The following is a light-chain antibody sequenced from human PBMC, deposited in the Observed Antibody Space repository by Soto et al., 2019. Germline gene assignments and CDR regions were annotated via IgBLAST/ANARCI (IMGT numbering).Light chain of an antibody. CDR2: EDN. J-gene: IGLJ2*01. CDR1: SGSIASNY. V-gene: IGLV6-57*02. CDR3: QSYDSSNRV. Sequence: NFMLTQPHSVSESPGKTVTISCTGSSGSIASNYVQWYQQRPGSAPTTVIYEDNQRPSGVPDRFSGSIDSSSNSASLTISGLKTEDDADYYCQSYDSSNRVFGGGTKLTVL.